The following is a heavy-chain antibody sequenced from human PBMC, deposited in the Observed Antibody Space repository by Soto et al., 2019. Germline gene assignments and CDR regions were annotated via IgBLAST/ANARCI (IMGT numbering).Heavy chain of an antibody. D-gene: IGHD3-16*01. J-gene: IGHJ6*03. CDR3: TKGPEGGYYYYYMDV. CDR2: IKSKTDGGTT. V-gene: IGHV3-15*01. Sequence: GGSLRLSCAASGFTFSNAWMSWVRQAPGKGLEWVGRIKSKTDGGTTDYAAPVKGRFTISRDDSKNTLYLQMNSLKTEDTAVYYCTKGPEGGYYYYYMDVWGKGTTVTVSS. CDR1: GFTFSNAW.